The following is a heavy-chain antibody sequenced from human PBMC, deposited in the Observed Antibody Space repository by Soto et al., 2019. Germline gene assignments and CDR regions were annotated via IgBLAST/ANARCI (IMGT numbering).Heavy chain of an antibody. CDR3: ARYIPGVRYYGMDV. J-gene: IGHJ6*02. CDR2: IGESGTPT. Sequence: EVQLLESGGGLVQPGGSLRLSCAASGFTFSSYAMKWVRQAPGKGLEWVSLIGESGTPTYYADSVKGRFTISRENSGNPLFLEMYSLRAEDTAVYYCARYIPGVRYYGMDVWGQGTTVTVSS. D-gene: IGHD2-2*01. V-gene: IGHV3-23*01. CDR1: GFTFSSYA.